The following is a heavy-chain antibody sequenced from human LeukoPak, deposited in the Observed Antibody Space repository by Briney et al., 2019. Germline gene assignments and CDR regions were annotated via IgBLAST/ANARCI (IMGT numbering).Heavy chain of an antibody. D-gene: IGHD3-16*01. CDR3: AKGLRTGVGPYMGYHYYMDV. V-gene: IGHV3-23*01. CDR2: INNIGAGT. J-gene: IGHJ6*03. Sequence: GGSLRLSCAASGFTFSNYAMSWVRQAPGKGLKWVQTINNIGAGTYYADSVKGRFTISRDNSYNTVSLQMNSLRDEDTGVYYCAKGLRTGVGPYMGYHYYMDVWGKGATVTVSS. CDR1: GFTFSNYA.